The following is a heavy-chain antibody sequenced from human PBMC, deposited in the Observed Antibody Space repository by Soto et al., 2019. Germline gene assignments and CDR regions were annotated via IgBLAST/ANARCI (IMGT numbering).Heavy chain of an antibody. Sequence: GGSLRLTCAASGFTFSSYSMNWVRQAPGKGLEWVSSISSSSSYIYYADSVKGRFTISRDNAKNSLYLQMNSLRAEDTAVYYCARATEYSSSWCVNWGQGTLVTVSS. CDR3: ARATEYSSSWCVN. D-gene: IGHD6-13*01. J-gene: IGHJ4*02. CDR1: GFTFSSYS. V-gene: IGHV3-21*01. CDR2: ISSSSSYI.